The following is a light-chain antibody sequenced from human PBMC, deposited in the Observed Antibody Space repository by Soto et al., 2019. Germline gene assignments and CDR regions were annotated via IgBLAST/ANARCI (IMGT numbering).Light chain of an antibody. CDR1: QSISSY. CDR3: QLRSNWLFT. Sequence: EIVLTQSPATLSLSPGERATLSCRASQSISSYLAWYQQKRGQAPRLLIYGASNRATGIPARFSGSGSGSDFTLTISSLEPEDFAVYYCQLRSNWLFTFGQGTQLEIK. J-gene: IGKJ2*01. V-gene: IGKV3-11*01. CDR2: GAS.